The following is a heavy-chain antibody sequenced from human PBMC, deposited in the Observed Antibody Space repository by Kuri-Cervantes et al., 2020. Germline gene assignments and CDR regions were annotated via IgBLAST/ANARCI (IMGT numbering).Heavy chain of an antibody. Sequence: GGSLRLSCAASGFTFSSFAMSWVRQAPGKGLEWVSTIIGDGGSAYYADSVKGRFTISRDNSKSTLYLQMNSLRAEDTAVYYCAREYGSSGYYGMDVWGQGTRVTVSS. CDR3: AREYGSSGYYGMDV. CDR2: IIGDGGSA. J-gene: IGHJ6*02. CDR1: GFTFSSFA. V-gene: IGHV3-23*01. D-gene: IGHD3-22*01.